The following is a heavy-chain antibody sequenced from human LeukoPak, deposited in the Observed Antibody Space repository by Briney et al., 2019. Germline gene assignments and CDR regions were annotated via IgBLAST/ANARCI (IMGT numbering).Heavy chain of an antibody. CDR3: ARVAMVRGVIARYFDY. Sequence: PGGSLRLSCAASGFTFSRYNMNWVRQAPGKGLEWVSSISSSSSYIYYADSVKGRFTISRDNAKNSLYLQMNSLRAEDTAVYYCARVAMVRGVIARYFDYWGQGTLVTVSS. CDR1: GFTFSRYN. CDR2: ISSSSSYI. J-gene: IGHJ4*02. D-gene: IGHD3-10*01. V-gene: IGHV3-21*01.